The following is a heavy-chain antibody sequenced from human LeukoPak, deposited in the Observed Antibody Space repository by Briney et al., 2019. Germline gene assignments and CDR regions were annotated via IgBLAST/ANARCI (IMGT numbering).Heavy chain of an antibody. Sequence: SETLSLTCTVSGASISSSGYSSGWIRQPPGKGLEWIGSINYSGSTYYNPSLKSRVTISIDTSKNQFSLRLSSVTAADTAVYYCARVVGGGSYYLDCWGQGTLVTVSS. CDR2: INYSGST. J-gene: IGHJ4*02. V-gene: IGHV4-39*07. CDR1: GASISSSGYS. D-gene: IGHD1-26*01. CDR3: ARVVGGGSYYLDC.